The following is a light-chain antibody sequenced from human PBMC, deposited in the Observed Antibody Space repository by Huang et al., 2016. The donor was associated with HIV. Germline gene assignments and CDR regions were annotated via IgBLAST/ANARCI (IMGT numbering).Light chain of an antibody. Sequence: DIQMTQSPSSLSSSVGDRVTITCRATQGISNSLAWYQQKPGKAPKLLLYDASTVQSGVPSSVSGSGSGTEYTLTIGSLQPEDFATYYCQQYYTLPYTFGQGTRLEIK. J-gene: IGKJ2*01. CDR2: DAS. CDR1: QGISNS. V-gene: IGKV1-NL1*01. CDR3: QQYYTLPYT.